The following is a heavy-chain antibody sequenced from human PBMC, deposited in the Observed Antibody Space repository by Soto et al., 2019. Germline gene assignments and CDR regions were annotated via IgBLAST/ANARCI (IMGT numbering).Heavy chain of an antibody. CDR3: ARGRYVDY. Sequence: QVHLVQSGAEVKKPGASVKVSCKGSGYTFTSYGITGVRQAPGQGLEWMGWISAHNGNTNYAQKLQGRVTVTRDTSTSTAYMELMSLRSDATAVYSCARGRYVDYWGQGALVTVSS. J-gene: IGHJ4*02. D-gene: IGHD1-1*01. CDR1: GYTFTSYG. V-gene: IGHV1-18*01. CDR2: ISAHNGNT.